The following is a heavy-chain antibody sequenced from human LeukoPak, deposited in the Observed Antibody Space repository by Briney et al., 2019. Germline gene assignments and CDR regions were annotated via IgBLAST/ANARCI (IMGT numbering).Heavy chain of an antibody. V-gene: IGHV5-51*01. CDR1: GSSFTSYW. J-gene: IGHJ6*02. CDR2: IYPGDSDI. Sequence: GASLQISCKGFGSSFTSYWIAWVRPLPGKGLEWMGIIYPGDSDIRYGPSFQGQVTISADKSENTAYLQWSSLKASDTAIYYCARKGYCTSSRCHYGMDVWGQGTTVTVSS. CDR3: ARKGYCTSSRCHYGMDV. D-gene: IGHD2-2*01.